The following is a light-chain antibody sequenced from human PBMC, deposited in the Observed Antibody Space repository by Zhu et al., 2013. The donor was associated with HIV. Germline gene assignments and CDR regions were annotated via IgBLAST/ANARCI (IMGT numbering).Light chain of an antibody. CDR1: QSVLYSSNNKNY. Sequence: DIVMTQSPDSLAVSLGERATINCKSSQSVLYSSNNKNYLAWYQQKPGQPPKLLIYWASTRESGVPDRFSGSGSGTDFTLTISSLEPEDFAVYYCQQRGNWLTFGGGTKVEIK. CDR3: QQRGNWLT. CDR2: WAS. V-gene: IGKV4-1*01. J-gene: IGKJ4*01.